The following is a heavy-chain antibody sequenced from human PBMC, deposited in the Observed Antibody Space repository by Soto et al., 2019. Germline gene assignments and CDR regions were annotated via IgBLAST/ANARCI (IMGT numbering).Heavy chain of an antibody. Sequence: ASVKVSCKASGYTFTSYDINWVRQATGQGLEWMGWMNPNSGNTGYAQKFQGRVTMSRNTSISTAYMELSSLRVEDTAVYYCARDIQGHYYDASGSPGGDWGQGTQVTVSS. CDR3: ARDIQGHYYDASGSPGGD. CDR2: MNPNSGNT. V-gene: IGHV1-8*01. D-gene: IGHD3-22*01. J-gene: IGHJ4*02. CDR1: GYTFTSYD.